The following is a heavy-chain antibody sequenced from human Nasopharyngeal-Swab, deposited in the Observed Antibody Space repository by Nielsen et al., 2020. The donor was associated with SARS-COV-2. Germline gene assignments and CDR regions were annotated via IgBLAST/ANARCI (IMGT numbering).Heavy chain of an antibody. CDR2: ISSSSSYI. J-gene: IGHJ3*01. V-gene: IGHV3-21*04. Sequence: GESLKISCAASGFTFSIYSMNWVRQAPGKGLEWVSSISSSSSYIYYADSVKGRFTISRDNAKNSLYLQMNSLRAEDTALYYCVKDNLLRAFDLWGQGTMVTVSS. CDR3: VKDNLLRAFDL. CDR1: GFTFSIYS. D-gene: IGHD2-15*01.